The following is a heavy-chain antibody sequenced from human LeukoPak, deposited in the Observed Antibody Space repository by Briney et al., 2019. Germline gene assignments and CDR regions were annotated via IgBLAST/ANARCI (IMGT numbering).Heavy chain of an antibody. D-gene: IGHD4-11*01. V-gene: IGHV3-66*01. CDR3: ARDITVYRSNPLYNFDY. CDR1: GFSVSSHF. Sequence: PGGSLRLSCTVSGFSVSSHFMSWVRQAPGKGLEWISVIYSDSYNSATYYADSVKGRFTISRDSSRNTLFLQMNSLRADDTAVYYCARDITVYRSNPLYNFDYWGQRTLVTVSS. J-gene: IGHJ4*02. CDR2: IYSDSYNSAT.